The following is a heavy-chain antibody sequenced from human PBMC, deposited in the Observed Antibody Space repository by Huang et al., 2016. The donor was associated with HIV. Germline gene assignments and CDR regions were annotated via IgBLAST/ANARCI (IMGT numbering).Heavy chain of an antibody. CDR2: SSGSSSYI. Sequence: EVQLVESGGGLVKPGGSLRLSCAASGFTFRAYSMSWVRQAPGKGLQGVSHSSGSSSYIYYVDSVKGRFAICRDNAKNLLFLQMNSLRAEDTAVYYCARRYNWNYVAHGFDIWGQGTMVTVSS. CDR1: GFTFRAYS. CDR3: ARRYNWNYVAHGFDI. D-gene: IGHD1-7*01. V-gene: IGHV3-21*01. J-gene: IGHJ3*02.